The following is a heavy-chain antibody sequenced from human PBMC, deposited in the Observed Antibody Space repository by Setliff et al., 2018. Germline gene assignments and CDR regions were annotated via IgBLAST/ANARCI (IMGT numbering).Heavy chain of an antibody. V-gene: IGHV1-46*01. J-gene: IGHJ3*02. CDR2: INPSSGRT. CDR1: GYTFTSHY. CDR3: ARDVFPYHYEGAFDI. Sequence: VKVSCKASGYTFTSHYMHWVRQAPGLGLEWMGTINPSSGRTSYAQKFQGRVTMTRDTSTSTVYMDMSSLRSEDTAVYYCARDVFPYHYEGAFDIWGQGTMGTVS. D-gene: IGHD3-22*01.